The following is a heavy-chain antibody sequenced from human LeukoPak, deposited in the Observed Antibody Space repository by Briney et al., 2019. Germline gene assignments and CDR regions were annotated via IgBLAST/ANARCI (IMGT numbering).Heavy chain of an antibody. D-gene: IGHD6-13*01. CDR1: GFTFSNAW. J-gene: IGHJ3*02. Sequence: GGSLRLSCAASGFTFSNAWMSWVRQAPGKGLEWVGRTKSKTDGGTTDYAAPVKGRFTTSRDDSKNTLYLQMNSLKTEDTAVYYCTTVSWSDAFDIWGQGTMVTVSS. V-gene: IGHV3-15*01. CDR3: TTVSWSDAFDI. CDR2: TKSKTDGGTT.